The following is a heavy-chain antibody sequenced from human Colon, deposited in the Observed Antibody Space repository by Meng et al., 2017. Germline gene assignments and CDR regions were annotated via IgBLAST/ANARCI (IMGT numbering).Heavy chain of an antibody. CDR2: VTPKSGST. J-gene: IGHJ4*02. CDR1: GYHFTDYA. V-gene: IGHV1-8*02. CDR3: ATIRGFLYGYSDD. Sequence: QGRMVQVGAEVKTPGASRKASCKASGYHFTDYASSGVRQATGQGPEWLGWVTPKSGSTVYAPKFQGRVTMTRNTSISTAYLELTNLRSEDTAMYYCATIRGFLYGYSDDWGQGTLVTVSS. D-gene: IGHD3-10*01.